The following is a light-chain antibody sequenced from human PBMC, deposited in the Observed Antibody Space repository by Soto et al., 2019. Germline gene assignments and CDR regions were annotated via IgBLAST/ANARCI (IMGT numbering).Light chain of an antibody. CDR1: QSVSID. Sequence: EILLTQSPATLSVSAGERATLSCRASQSVSIDSAWYQQKPGQAPRLLISAASTRATGIPARFSGSGSGTEFTLTISSLQSEDFAVYHCQQYYYWLDETFGQGTKVEI. CDR2: AAS. V-gene: IGKV3-15*01. J-gene: IGKJ1*01. CDR3: QQYYYWLDET.